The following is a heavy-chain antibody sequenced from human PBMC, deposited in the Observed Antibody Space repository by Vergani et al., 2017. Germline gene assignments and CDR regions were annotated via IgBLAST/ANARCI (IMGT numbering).Heavy chain of an antibody. CDR1: GYTFTGHY. CDR2: INPNSGGT. V-gene: IGHV1-2*02. J-gene: IGHJ5*02. CDR3: ARDSRLTSYYGPGRNWFDH. D-gene: IGHD3-10*01. Sequence: QVQVVQSGAEVKKSGASVKVSCEASGYTFTGHYLHWVRQAPGQGLEWMGSINPNSGGTNYAQKFQGRLTMTRDTSISTVYMDRSSLKSDDTATYYCARDSRLTSYYGPGRNWFDHGGQGTLVIVSS.